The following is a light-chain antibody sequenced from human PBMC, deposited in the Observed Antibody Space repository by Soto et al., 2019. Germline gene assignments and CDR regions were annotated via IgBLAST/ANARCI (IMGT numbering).Light chain of an antibody. CDR1: QSVSRK. CDR3: QHYNDWPPTWT. V-gene: IGKV3-15*01. Sequence: EIVMTQSPATLSVSPGERVTLSCRASQSVSRKLAWYQQKPGQAPRVLIYGASTRATGIPARFSGSGSGTDFTLTISSPQSEDFAVYYCQHYNDWPPTWTFGQGTRVEIK. J-gene: IGKJ1*01. CDR2: GAS.